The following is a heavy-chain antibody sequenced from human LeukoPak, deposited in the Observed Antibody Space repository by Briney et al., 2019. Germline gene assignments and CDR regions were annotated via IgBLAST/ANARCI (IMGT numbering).Heavy chain of an antibody. CDR2: INTNSGGT. V-gene: IGHV1-2*06. J-gene: IGHJ6*03. D-gene: IGHD3-10*01. CDR1: GFTFTDHY. CDR3: ARDQYTYGYYGYYYSYIDV. Sequence: ASVKVSCKTSGFTFTDHYIHWVRQAPGQGLEWMGRINTNSGGTTYAQNFQGRVTMTRDTSISTAYMELSSLRSDDTAVQYCARDQYTYGYYGYYYSYIDVWGEGTTVTVSS.